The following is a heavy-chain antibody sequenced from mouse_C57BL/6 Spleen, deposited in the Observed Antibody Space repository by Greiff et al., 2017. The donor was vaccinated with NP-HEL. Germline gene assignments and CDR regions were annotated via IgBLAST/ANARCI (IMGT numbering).Heavy chain of an antibody. CDR1: GYTFTSYW. CDR3: AKIYDGYYGGFAY. D-gene: IGHD2-3*01. J-gene: IGHJ3*01. Sequence: QVQLQQPGAELEKPGASVKMSCKASGYTFTSYWITWVKQRPGQGLEWIGDIYPGSGSTNYNEKFKSKATLTVDTSSSTAYMQLSSLTSEDSAVYYCAKIYDGYYGGFAYWGQGTLVTVSA. V-gene: IGHV1-55*01. CDR2: IYPGSGST.